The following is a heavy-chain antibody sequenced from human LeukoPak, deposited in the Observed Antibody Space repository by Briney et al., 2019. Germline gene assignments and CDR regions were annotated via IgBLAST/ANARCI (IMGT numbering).Heavy chain of an antibody. D-gene: IGHD6-19*01. CDR2: INAGNGNT. V-gene: IGHV1-3*01. CDR3: ARVRQQWPSRYYFDY. J-gene: IGHJ4*02. CDR1: GYTFTSYA. Sequence: ASVKVSCKASGYTFTSYAMHWVRQAPGQRLEWTGWINAGNGNTKYSQKFQGRVTITRDTSASTAYMELSSLRSEDTAVYYCARVRQQWPSRYYFDYWGQGTLVTVSS.